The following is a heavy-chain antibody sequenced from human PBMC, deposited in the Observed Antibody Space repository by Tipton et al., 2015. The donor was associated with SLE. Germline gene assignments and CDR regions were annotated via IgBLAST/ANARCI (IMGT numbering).Heavy chain of an antibody. CDR3: ARHGGSATRGYFDL. V-gene: IGHV4-59*08. CDR1: GGSISSYY. Sequence: TLSLTCTVSGGSISSYYWGWIRQPPGKGLEWIGYISYTGSTNYNPSLKSRVTISVDTSKNQFSLKLSSVTASDTSVYYCARHGGSATRGYFDLWGRGILVTVSS. D-gene: IGHD3-16*01. CDR2: ISYTGST. J-gene: IGHJ2*01.